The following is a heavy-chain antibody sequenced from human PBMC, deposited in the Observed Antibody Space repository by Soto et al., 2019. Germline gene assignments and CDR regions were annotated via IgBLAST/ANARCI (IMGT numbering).Heavy chain of an antibody. CDR1: GGSFSGYY. Sequence: QVQLQQWGAGPLRPLETLSLTCGVSGGSFSGYYWAWIRQSPGKGLEWIGEIKDRGSINYNPSLKSRVSISVDTSKNHYSLNLRSVTAADTAVYYCARECHDILAGPPWVWYFDLWGRGTLVTVSS. J-gene: IGHJ2*01. D-gene: IGHD3-9*01. CDR2: IKDRGSI. CDR3: ARECHDILAGPPWVWYFDL. V-gene: IGHV4-34*01.